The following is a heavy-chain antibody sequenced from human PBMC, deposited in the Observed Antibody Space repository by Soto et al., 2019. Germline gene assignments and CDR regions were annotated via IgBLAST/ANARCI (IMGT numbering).Heavy chain of an antibody. CDR3: ARGKPIPITYYDFWSGYGYGMDV. Sequence: SETLSLTCAVYGGSFSGYYWSWIRQPPGKGLEWIGEINHSGSTNYNPSLKSRVTISVDTSKIQFSLKLSSVTAADTAVYYCARGKPIPITYYDFWSGYGYGMDVWDQGTTVTVSS. CDR1: GGSFSGYY. J-gene: IGHJ6*02. CDR2: INHSGST. V-gene: IGHV4-34*01. D-gene: IGHD3-3*01.